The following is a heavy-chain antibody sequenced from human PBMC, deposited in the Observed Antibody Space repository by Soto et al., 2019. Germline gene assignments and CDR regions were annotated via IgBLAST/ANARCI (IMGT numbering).Heavy chain of an antibody. CDR1: GFTFGDYA. V-gene: IGHV3-49*03. J-gene: IGHJ3*02. CDR3: TREGDYYGSGSYYKGSLEAFDI. D-gene: IGHD3-10*01. Sequence: PGGSLRLSCTASGFTFGDYAMSWFRQAPGKGLEWVGFIRSKAYGGTTEYAASVKGRFTISRDDSKSIAYLQMNSLKTEDTAVYYCTREGDYYGSGSYYKGSLEAFDIWGQGTMVTVSS. CDR2: IRSKAYGGTT.